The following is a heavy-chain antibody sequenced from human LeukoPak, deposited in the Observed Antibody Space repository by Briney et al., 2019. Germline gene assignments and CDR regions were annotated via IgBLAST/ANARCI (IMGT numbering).Heavy chain of an antibody. J-gene: IGHJ6*03. D-gene: IGHD5-18*01. CDR3: AKSQEVTETYYNYYMDV. CDR1: GFTVSSNY. CDR2: ISGSGGST. Sequence: GGSLRLSCAASGFTVSSNYMSWVRQAPGKGLEWVSGISGSGGSTYYADSVKGRFTISRDNSKNTLYLQLSSLRADDTAVYYCAKSQEVTETYYNYYMDVWGKGTTVTISS. V-gene: IGHV3-23*01.